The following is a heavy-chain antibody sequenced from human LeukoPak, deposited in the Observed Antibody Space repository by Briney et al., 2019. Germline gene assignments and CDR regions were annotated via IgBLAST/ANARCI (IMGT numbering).Heavy chain of an antibody. CDR1: GFTFSSYA. D-gene: IGHD1-26*01. J-gene: IGHJ5*02. Sequence: PGGSLRLSCAASGFTFSSYAMSWVRQAPGKGLEWVSAIGGSGGSTYYADSVKGRFTISRDNSKNTLYLQMNSLRAEDTAVYYCAKDVGATNWFDPWGQGTLVTVSS. V-gene: IGHV3-23*01. CDR2: IGGSGGST. CDR3: AKDVGATNWFDP.